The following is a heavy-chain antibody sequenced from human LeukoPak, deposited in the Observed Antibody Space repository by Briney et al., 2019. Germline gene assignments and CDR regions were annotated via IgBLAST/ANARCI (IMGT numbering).Heavy chain of an antibody. V-gene: IGHV3-48*04. J-gene: IGHJ3*02. CDR1: GFTFSSYS. CDR3: ASARLEMATMEDAFDI. Sequence: GGSLRLSCAASGFTFSSYSMNWVRQAPGKGLEWVSYISSSSSTIYYADSVKGRFTISRDNAKNSLYLQMNSLRAEDTAVYYCASARLEMATMEDAFDIWGQGTMVTVSS. D-gene: IGHD5-24*01. CDR2: ISSSSSTI.